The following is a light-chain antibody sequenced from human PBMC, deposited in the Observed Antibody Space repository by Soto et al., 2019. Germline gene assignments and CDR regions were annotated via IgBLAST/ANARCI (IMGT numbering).Light chain of an antibody. CDR2: SDN. V-gene: IGLV1-44*01. J-gene: IGLJ2*01. CDR3: AAWDDSLNAVV. Sequence: QSVLTQTPSASGTPGQRVTISCSGSNSNIGRNTVNWYQQLPGTAPKLLIYSDNQWPSGVPDRFSGSKSGTSASLAISGLQFEDDADYYCAAWDDSLNAVVFGGGTKLTVL. CDR1: NSNIGRNT.